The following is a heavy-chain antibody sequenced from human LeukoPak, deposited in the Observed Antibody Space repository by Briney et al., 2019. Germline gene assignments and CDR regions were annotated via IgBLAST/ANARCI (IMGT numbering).Heavy chain of an antibody. D-gene: IGHD3-3*01. CDR2: INGDGSII. CDR1: GFTFSISY. CDR3: ARESYDFWSGYPYFDY. Sequence: GGSLRLSCAASGFTFSISYMHWVRPAPGQGMVWVSRINGDGSIINYADSVKGRFTISRDNAKNSLYLQMNSLRAEDTAVYYCARESYDFWSGYPYFDYWGQGTLVTVSS. J-gene: IGHJ4*02. V-gene: IGHV3-74*01.